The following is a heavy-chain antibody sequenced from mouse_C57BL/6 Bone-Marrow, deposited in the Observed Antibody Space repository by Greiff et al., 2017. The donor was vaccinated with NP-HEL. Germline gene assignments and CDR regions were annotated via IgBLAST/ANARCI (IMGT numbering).Heavy chain of an antibody. CDR3: VRETPYFFGSSYVGFDY. J-gene: IGHJ2*01. V-gene: IGHV10-3*01. CDR1: GFTFTTYA. D-gene: IGHD1-1*01. CDR2: IRSKSSNYAT. Sequence: EVKLMESGGGLVQPKGSLKLSCAASGFTFTTYAMHWVRQAPGKGLEWVARIRSKSSNYATYYADSVKDRFTISRDDSQSMLYLQMNNLKTEGTAMYYCVRETPYFFGSSYVGFDYWGQGTTLTVSS.